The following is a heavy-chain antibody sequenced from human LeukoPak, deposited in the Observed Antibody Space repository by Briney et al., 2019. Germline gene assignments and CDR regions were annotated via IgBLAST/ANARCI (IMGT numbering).Heavy chain of an antibody. J-gene: IGHJ4*02. D-gene: IGHD3-9*01. CDR2: LSGSGART. CDR3: AKDAHYDILTGYYDY. Sequence: GGSLRLSCTASGFTFGDYAMSWIRQAPGKGLEWVSTLSGSGARTYYADSVKGRFTVSRDTSKNTLYLQMNSLRAEDTALYYCAKDAHYDILTGYYDYWGQGTLVTVSS. CDR1: GFTFGDYA. V-gene: IGHV3-23*01.